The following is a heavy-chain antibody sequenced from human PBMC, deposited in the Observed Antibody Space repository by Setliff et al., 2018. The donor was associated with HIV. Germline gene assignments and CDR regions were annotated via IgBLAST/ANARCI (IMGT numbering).Heavy chain of an antibody. D-gene: IGHD1-1*01. CDR2: IYYSGST. V-gene: IGHV4-39*07. J-gene: IGHJ6*02. CDR3: ARDGSRTTGATGYYYGLDV. Sequence: PSETLSLTCTVSGGSISNSRYYWSWIRQPPGKGLEWIGSIYYSGSTYYNPSLESRLTISVDTSRNQFSLRLSSVTAADTAVYYCARDGSRTTGATGYYYGLDVWGQGTTVTV. CDR1: GGSISNSRYY.